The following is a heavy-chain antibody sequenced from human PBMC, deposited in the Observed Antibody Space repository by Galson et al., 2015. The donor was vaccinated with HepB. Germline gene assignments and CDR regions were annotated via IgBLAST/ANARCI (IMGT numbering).Heavy chain of an antibody. V-gene: IGHV6-1*01. CDR2: TYYRSKWYN. CDR1: GDSVSSNSAA. CDR3: ARGSSALYYYYYGMDV. J-gene: IGHJ6*02. D-gene: IGHD1-26*01. Sequence: CAISGDSVSSNSAAWNWIRQSPSRGLEWLGRTYYRSKWYNDYAVSVKSRITINPDTSKNQFSLKLSSVTAADTAVYYCARGSSALYYYYYGMDVWGQGTTVTVSS.